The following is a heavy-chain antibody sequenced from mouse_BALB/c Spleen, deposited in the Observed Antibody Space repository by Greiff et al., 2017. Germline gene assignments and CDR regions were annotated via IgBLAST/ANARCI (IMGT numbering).Heavy chain of an antibody. J-gene: IGHJ3*01. CDR3: TVFYYYGSSSFAY. Sequence: QVQLQQSGAELVKPGASVKLSCKASGYTFTSYYMYWVKQRPGQGLEWIGEINPSNGGTNFNEKFKSKATLTVDKSSSTAYMQLSSLTSEDSAVYYCTVFYYYGSSSFAYWGQGTLVTVSA. V-gene: IGHV1S16*01. CDR1: GYTFTSYY. D-gene: IGHD1-1*01. CDR2: INPSNGGT.